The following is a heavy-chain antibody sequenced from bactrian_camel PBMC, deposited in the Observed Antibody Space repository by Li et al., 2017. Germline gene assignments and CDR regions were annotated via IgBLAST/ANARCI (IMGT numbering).Heavy chain of an antibody. Sequence: VQLVESGGGPVQAGGSLRLSCEVSGSLDGTNCIGWFRQYPGKEREGVAAIVTLGGTTYYDDSVTGRFTISQDNAKKTTYLQMDQLRTEDTAIYYCAAGWSYGVGTLLRRHYDYWGQGTQVTVS. V-gene: IGHV3S54*01. CDR1: GSLDGTNC. CDR3: AAGWSYGVGTLLRRHYDY. J-gene: IGHJ4*01. D-gene: IGHD5*01. CDR2: IVTLGGTT.